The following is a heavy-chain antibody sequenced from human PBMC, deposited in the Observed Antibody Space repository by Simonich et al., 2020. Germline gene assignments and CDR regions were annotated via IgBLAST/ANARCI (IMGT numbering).Heavy chain of an antibody. J-gene: IGHJ4*02. CDR3: ARDLGSSYYFDY. V-gene: IGHV3-30*07. CDR1: GFTFSSYA. D-gene: IGHD6-6*01. CDR2: ISQDGSNK. Sequence: GGGVVRPGRSLRLSCAASGFTFSSYAMHWVRQAPGKGLEWVAVISQDGSNKYYADSVKGRFTISRDNSKTTLYLQMNSLRAEDTAVYYCARDLGSSYYFDYWGQGTLVTVSS.